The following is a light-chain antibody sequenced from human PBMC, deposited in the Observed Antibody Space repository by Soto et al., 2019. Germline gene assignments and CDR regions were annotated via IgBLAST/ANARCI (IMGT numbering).Light chain of an antibody. Sequence: EILMTQSPPTLSVSPGERATLSCRASQSVSSNLAWYQQKPGQAPRLLIYGASTRATGIPARFSGSGSATEFTLTISSLQSEDFAVYYCQQYNNWPPLTVGGGTKVEIK. J-gene: IGKJ4*01. CDR3: QQYNNWPPLT. CDR1: QSVSSN. V-gene: IGKV3-15*01. CDR2: GAS.